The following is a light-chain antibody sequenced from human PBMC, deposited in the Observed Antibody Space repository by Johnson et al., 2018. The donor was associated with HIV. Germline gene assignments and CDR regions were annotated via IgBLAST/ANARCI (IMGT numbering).Light chain of an antibody. V-gene: IGLV1-51*01. CDR1: SSNIGNNY. CDR2: DNN. Sequence: QSVLTQPPSVSAAPGQKVTISCSGSSSNIGNNYVSWYQQLPGTAPKLLIYDNNKRPSGIPDRFSGSKSGTSATLGITGLQTGDEADYYCGTWDSSLSAGYVLGTGTQVTVL. CDR3: GTWDSSLSAGYV. J-gene: IGLJ1*01.